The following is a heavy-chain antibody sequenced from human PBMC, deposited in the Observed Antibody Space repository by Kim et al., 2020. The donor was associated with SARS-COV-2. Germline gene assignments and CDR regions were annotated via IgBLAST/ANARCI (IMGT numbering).Heavy chain of an antibody. D-gene: IGHD6-13*01. Sequence: GGSLRLSCTASGFTFGDYAMSWFRQAPGKGLEWVGFIRSKANGGTTEYAASVKGRFTISRDDSKSIAYLQMNSLKTEDTAVYYCTRDYSSSWYSDAFDIWGQGTMVTVSS. V-gene: IGHV3-49*03. CDR2: IRSKANGGTT. CDR1: GFTFGDYA. CDR3: TRDYSSSWYSDAFDI. J-gene: IGHJ3*02.